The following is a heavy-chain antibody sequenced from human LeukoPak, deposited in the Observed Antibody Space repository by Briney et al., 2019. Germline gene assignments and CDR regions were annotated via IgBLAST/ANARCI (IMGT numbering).Heavy chain of an antibody. V-gene: IGHV3-53*01. D-gene: IGHD5-18*01. CDR3: ASLKRTGGYSYGPLDY. CDR2: IYSGGST. CDR1: EFTFSSNW. J-gene: IGHJ4*02. Sequence: GGSLRLSCAASEFTFSSNWMSWVRQAPGKGLEWVSVIYSGGSTYYADSVKGRFTISRDNSKNTLYLQMNSLRAEDTAVYYCASLKRTGGYSYGPLDYWGQGTLVTVSS.